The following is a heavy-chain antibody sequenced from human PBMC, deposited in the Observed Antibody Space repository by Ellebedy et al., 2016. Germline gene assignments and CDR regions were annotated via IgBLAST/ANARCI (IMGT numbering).Heavy chain of an antibody. Sequence: GESLKISXAASGFTFSSYAMHWVRQAPGKGLEWVAVISYDGSNKYYADSVKGRFTISRDNSKNTLYLQMNSLRAEDTAVSYCARNYYDSSGYYAGGDYWGQGTLVTVSS. CDR3: ARNYYDSSGYYAGGDY. J-gene: IGHJ4*02. D-gene: IGHD3-22*01. V-gene: IGHV3-30-3*01. CDR1: GFTFSSYA. CDR2: ISYDGSNK.